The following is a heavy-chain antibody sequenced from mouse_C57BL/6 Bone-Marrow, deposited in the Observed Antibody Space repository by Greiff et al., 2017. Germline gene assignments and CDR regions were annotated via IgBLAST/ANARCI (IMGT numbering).Heavy chain of an antibody. CDR1: GYTFTSYG. D-gene: IGHD2-5*01. CDR3: ASGGPYYSSYEGFAY. V-gene: IGHV1-81*01. Sequence: QVQLKQSGAELARPGASVKLSCKASGYTFTSYGISWVKQRTGQGLEWIGEIYPRSGNTYYNEKFKGKATLTADKSSSTAYMELRSLTSEDSAVYCCASGGPYYSSYEGFAYWGQGTLVTVSA. CDR2: IYPRSGNT. J-gene: IGHJ3*01.